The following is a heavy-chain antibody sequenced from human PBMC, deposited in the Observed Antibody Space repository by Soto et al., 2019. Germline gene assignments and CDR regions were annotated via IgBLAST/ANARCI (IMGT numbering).Heavy chain of an antibody. CDR3: ARWSGYYSNYYYGMDV. CDR1: GFTFSSYD. CDR2: IGTAGDT. Sequence: PCGSLRLSCAASGFTFSSYDMHWVRQATGKGLEWVSAIGTAGDTYYPGSVKGRFTISRENAKNSLYLQMNSLRAEDTAVYYCARWSGYYSNYYYGMDVWGQGTTVTVSS. J-gene: IGHJ6*02. D-gene: IGHD3-3*01. V-gene: IGHV3-13*01.